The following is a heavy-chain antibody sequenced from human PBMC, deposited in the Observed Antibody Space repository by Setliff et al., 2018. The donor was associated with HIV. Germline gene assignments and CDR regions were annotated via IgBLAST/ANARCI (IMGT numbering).Heavy chain of an antibody. CDR2: ISSSGSTK. J-gene: IGHJ6*03. CDR3: ARGGYCINGVCYYYYMDV. D-gene: IGHD2-8*01. CDR1: GISLSSYE. Sequence: LRLSCAASGISLSSYEMNWVRQAPGKGLEWVSYISSSGSTKDYADSVKGRFTISRDYAKNSLYLQMNSLRAEDTAVYYCARGGYCINGVCYYYYMDVWGKGTTVTVSS. V-gene: IGHV3-48*03.